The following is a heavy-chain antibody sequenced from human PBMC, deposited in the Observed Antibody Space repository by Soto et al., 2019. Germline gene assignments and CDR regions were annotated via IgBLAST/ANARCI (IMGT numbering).Heavy chain of an antibody. J-gene: IGHJ6*02. Sequence: GESLKISCKVSGYSFTSYWISCVRQMHGKGLEWMGRIDPSDSYTNYSPSFQGHVTISADKSISTAYLQWSSLKASDTAMYYCARSSSSWTEYYYGMDVWGQGTTVTVSS. D-gene: IGHD6-13*01. CDR1: GYSFTSYW. CDR2: IDPSDSYT. CDR3: ARSSSSWTEYYYGMDV. V-gene: IGHV5-10-1*01.